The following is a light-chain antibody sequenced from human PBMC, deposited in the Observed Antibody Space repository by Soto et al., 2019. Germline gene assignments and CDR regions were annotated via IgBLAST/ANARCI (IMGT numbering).Light chain of an antibody. Sequence: QSALTQPRSVSGSPGQSVTISCTGTSSDIGGYNYVSWYQQHPGKAPKLMIYDVIKRPSGISDRFSGFKSANTAYLTISGVQPEDEADYHCSSYTTIKTVVFGGGTKLTVL. CDR1: SSDIGGYNY. CDR3: SSYTTIKTVV. V-gene: IGLV2-11*01. J-gene: IGLJ2*01. CDR2: DVI.